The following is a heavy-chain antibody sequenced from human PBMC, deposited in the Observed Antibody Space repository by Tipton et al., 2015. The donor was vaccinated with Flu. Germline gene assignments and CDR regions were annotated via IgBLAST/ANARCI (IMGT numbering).Heavy chain of an antibody. J-gene: IGHJ4*02. CDR1: GGSFRGYY. CDR2: IYYSGST. D-gene: IGHD3-10*01. Sequence: TLSLTCAVYGGSFRGYYWSWIRQPPGKGLEWIGSIYYSGSTNYNPSLKSRVTISVDTSKNQFSLKLSSVTAADTAVYYCARAYGSGREGYYVDYWGQGTLVTVSS. V-gene: IGHV4-59*01. CDR3: ARAYGSGREGYYVDY.